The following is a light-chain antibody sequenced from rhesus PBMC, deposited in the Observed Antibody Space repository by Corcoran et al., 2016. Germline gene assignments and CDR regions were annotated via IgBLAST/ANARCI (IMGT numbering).Light chain of an antibody. CDR3: LQHNSDPLT. Sequence: DIQMTQSPSSLSASVGDTVTITCRASQGISSYLNWFQQKPGKAPKLLIYAASSLESGVPSRFSGSGSGTDFTLPISSLQPEDFAVYYCLQHNSDPLTFGGGTKVELK. CDR1: QGISSY. CDR2: AAS. J-gene: IGKJ4*01. V-gene: IGKV1-28*03.